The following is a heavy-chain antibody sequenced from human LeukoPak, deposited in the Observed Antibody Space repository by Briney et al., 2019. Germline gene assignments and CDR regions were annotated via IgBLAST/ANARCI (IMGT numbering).Heavy chain of an antibody. CDR1: GYTFTSYG. CDR2: ISAYNGNT. D-gene: IGHD3-9*01. Sequence: PGASVKVSCKASGYTFTSYGISWVRQAPGQGLEWMGWISAYNGNTNYAQKLQGRVTMTTDTSTSTAYMELRSLRSDDTAVYYCAATYYDILTGIRRNFQHWGQGTLVTVSS. V-gene: IGHV1-18*01. J-gene: IGHJ1*01. CDR3: AATYYDILTGIRRNFQH.